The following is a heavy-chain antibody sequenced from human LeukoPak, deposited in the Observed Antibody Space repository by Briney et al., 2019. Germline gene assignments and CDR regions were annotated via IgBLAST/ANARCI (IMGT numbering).Heavy chain of an antibody. CDR2: IIPILGIA. CDR3: ARDRTTGTTQRVFYYYYYMDV. CDR1: GGTFSSYT. J-gene: IGHJ6*03. D-gene: IGHD1-1*01. Sequence: SVKVSCKASGGTFSSYTISWVRQAPGQGLEWMGRIIPILGIANYAQKFQGRVTITADKSTSTAYMELSSLRSEDTAVYYCARDRTTGTTQRVFYYYYYMDVWGKGTTVTVSS. V-gene: IGHV1-69*04.